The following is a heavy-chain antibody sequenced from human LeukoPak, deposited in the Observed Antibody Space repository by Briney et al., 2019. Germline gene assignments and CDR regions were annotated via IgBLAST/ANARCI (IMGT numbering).Heavy chain of an antibody. CDR1: GFTFNDYA. V-gene: IGHV3-9*01. Sequence: PGGSLRLSCAASGFTFNDYAMHWVRQAPGKGLEWVSGISWHSGSIAYADSVKGRFAISRDNAKNSLYLQMNSLKAEDTAEYFCAKAPPPYCSGGSCFDAFDIWGQGTMVTVSS. CDR2: ISWHSGSI. J-gene: IGHJ3*02. CDR3: AKAPPPYCSGGSCFDAFDI. D-gene: IGHD2-15*01.